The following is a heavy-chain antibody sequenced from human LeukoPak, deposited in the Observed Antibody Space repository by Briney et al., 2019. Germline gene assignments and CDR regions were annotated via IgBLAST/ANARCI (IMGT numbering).Heavy chain of an antibody. CDR2: INHSGST. Sequence: SETLSLTRAVYGGSLSGYYWSWIRQPPGKGLEWIGEINHSGSTNYNPSLKSRVTISVDKSKNQFSLKLSSVTAADTAVYYCARVSYYDSSGNRGAFDYWGQGTLVTVSS. CDR1: GGSLSGYY. CDR3: ARVSYYDSSGNRGAFDY. V-gene: IGHV4-34*01. J-gene: IGHJ4*02. D-gene: IGHD3-22*01.